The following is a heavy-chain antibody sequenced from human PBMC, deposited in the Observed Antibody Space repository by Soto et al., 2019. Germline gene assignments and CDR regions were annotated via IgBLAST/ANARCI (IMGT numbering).Heavy chain of an antibody. Sequence: QVQLVQSGAEVKKPGASVKVSCKASGYTFTSYDINWVRQATGQGLEWMGWMNPNSGNTGYAQKCQGRVTMTRNTSISTAYMELSSLRSEDTAVYYCARGRGAAVPWFLGAFDIWGQGTMVTVSS. D-gene: IGHD3-10*01. CDR3: ARGRGAAVPWFLGAFDI. V-gene: IGHV1-8*01. J-gene: IGHJ3*02. CDR1: GYTFTSYD. CDR2: MNPNSGNT.